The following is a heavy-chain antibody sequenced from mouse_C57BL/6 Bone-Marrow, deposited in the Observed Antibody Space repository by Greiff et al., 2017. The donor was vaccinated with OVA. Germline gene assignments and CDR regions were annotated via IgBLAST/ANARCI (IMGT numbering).Heavy chain of an antibody. CDR2: ISNGGGST. J-gene: IGHJ3*01. CDR1: GFTFSDYY. Sequence: EVKLMESGGGLVQPGGSLKLSCAASGFTFSDYYMYWVRQTPEKRLEWVAYISNGGGSTYYPDTVKGRFTISRDNAKNTLYLQMSRLKSEDTAMYYCARQYDYDEGWFAYWGQGTLVTVSA. CDR3: ARQYDYDEGWFAY. V-gene: IGHV5-12*01. D-gene: IGHD2-4*01.